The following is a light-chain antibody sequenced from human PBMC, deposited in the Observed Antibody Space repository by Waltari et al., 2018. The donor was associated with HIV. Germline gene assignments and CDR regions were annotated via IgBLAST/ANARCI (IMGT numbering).Light chain of an antibody. CDR2: EVS. CDR1: STDLGAYNY. V-gene: IGLV2-11*01. CDR3: SSYAGKYTGV. Sequence: QSALTQPRSVSGSPGQSVTISCTGPSTDLGAYNYASGYQQHPGKAPKLIIYEVSRRPAGVPDRFSGSKSGNTASLTISGLQAEDEADYYCSSYAGKYTGVFGGGTKLTVL. J-gene: IGLJ3*02.